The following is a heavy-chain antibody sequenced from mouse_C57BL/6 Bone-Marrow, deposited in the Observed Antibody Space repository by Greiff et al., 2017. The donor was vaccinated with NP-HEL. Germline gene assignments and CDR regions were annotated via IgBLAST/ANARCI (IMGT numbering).Heavy chain of an antibody. J-gene: IGHJ2*01. Sequence: VQLQQSGAELARPGASVKLSCKASGYTFTSYGISWVKQRTGQGLEWIGEIYPGSGNTYYNEKFKGKATLTADKSSSTAYMELRSLTSEDSAVYFCAREGNWPYFDYWGQGTTLTVSS. V-gene: IGHV1-81*01. CDR3: AREGNWPYFDY. D-gene: IGHD4-1*01. CDR2: IYPGSGNT. CDR1: GYTFTSYG.